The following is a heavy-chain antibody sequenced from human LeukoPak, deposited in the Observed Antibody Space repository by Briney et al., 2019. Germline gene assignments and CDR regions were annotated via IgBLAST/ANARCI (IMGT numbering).Heavy chain of an antibody. CDR1: GGSFSGYY. V-gene: IGHV4-34*01. D-gene: IGHD2-2*01. CDR3: ARGQVVVVPAATRYYYYYGMDV. CDR2: INHSGST. J-gene: IGHJ6*02. Sequence: SETLSLTCAVYGGSFSGYYWSWIRQPPGKGLEWIGEINHSGSTNYNPSLKSRVTISVDTPKNQFSLKLSSVTAADTAVYYCARGQVVVVPAATRYYYYYGMDVWGQGTTVTVSS.